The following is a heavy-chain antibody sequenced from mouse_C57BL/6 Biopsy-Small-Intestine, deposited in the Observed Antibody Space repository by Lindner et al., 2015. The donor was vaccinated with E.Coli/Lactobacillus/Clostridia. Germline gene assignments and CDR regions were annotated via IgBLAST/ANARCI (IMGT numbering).Heavy chain of an antibody. CDR2: IRSKVIIIAT. Sequence: VQLQESGGGLVQPKGSLKLSCAASGFSFNTYAMNWVRQAPGKGLEWVARIRSKVIIIATYYADSVKDRFTISRDDSESMLYLQMNNLKTEDTAMYYCVGYVYWGQGTLVTVSA. J-gene: IGHJ3*01. D-gene: IGHD1-1*02. CDR3: VGYVY. V-gene: IGHV10-1*01. CDR1: GFSFNTYA.